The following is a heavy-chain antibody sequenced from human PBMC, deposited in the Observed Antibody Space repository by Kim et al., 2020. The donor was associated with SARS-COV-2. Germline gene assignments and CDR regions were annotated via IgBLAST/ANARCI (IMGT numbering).Heavy chain of an antibody. V-gene: IGHV1-3*01. J-gene: IGHJ4*02. Sequence: QKVQGRGTITRDASASTAYMELSSLRSEDTAVYYCARDGTTRNGGYYFDYWGQGALVTVSS. D-gene: IGHD1-1*01. CDR3: ARDGTTRNGGYYFDY.